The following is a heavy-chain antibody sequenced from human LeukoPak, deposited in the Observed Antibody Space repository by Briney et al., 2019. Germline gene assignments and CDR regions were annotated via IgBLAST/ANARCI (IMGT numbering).Heavy chain of an antibody. CDR2: ISGSGGST. CDR3: AKNPEPSLRYFDWLLPYYFDY. J-gene: IGHJ4*02. D-gene: IGHD3-9*01. CDR1: GFIFSSYW. V-gene: IGHV3-23*01. Sequence: GGSLRLSCAASGFIFSSYWMSWVRQAPGKGLEWVSAISGSGGSTYYADSVKGRFTISRDNSKNTLYLQMNSLRAEDTAVYYCAKNPEPSLRYFDWLLPYYFDYWGQGTLVTVSS.